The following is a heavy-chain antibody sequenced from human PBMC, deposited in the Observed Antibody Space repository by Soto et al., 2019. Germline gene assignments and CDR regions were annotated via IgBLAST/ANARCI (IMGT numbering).Heavy chain of an antibody. CDR3: ARHVRYQSSLGYFDY. Sequence: SETLSLTCTVSGGSISSSSYYWGWIRQPPGKGLEWIGSIYYSGSTYYNPSLKSRVTISVDTSKNQFSLKLSSVTAADTAVYYCARHVRYQSSLGYFDYWGQGTLVTVSS. CDR2: IYYSGST. CDR1: GGSISSSSYY. V-gene: IGHV4-39*01. D-gene: IGHD2-2*01. J-gene: IGHJ4*02.